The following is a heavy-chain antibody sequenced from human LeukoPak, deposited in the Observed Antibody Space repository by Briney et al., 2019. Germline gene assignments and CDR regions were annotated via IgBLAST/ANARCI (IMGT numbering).Heavy chain of an antibody. CDR2: ISSSSSYI. Sequence: PGGSLRLSCAASGFTFSSYAMHWVRQAPGKGLEWVSSISSSSSYIYYADSVKGRFTISRDNAKNSLYPQMNSLRAEDTAVYYCARDGAVYCSGGSCYWLGYYYYYTDVWGKGTTVTVSS. D-gene: IGHD2-15*01. CDR3: ARDGAVYCSGGSCYWLGYYYYYTDV. J-gene: IGHJ6*03. CDR1: GFTFSSYA. V-gene: IGHV3-21*01.